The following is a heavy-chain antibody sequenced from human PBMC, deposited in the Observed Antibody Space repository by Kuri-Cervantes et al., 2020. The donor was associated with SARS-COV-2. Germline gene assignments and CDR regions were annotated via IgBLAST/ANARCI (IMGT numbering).Heavy chain of an antibody. CDR2: LSFDGNND. CDR3: ARERGPDADGFDI. Sequence: GESLKISCAASGFFFGAYFMHWVRQAPGKGLEWVAGLSFDGNNDYYTQSVKGRFTISRDNSNNTLFLHMDSLRGDDTAVYYCARERGPDADGFDIWGQGTMVTVSS. J-gene: IGHJ3*02. CDR1: GFFFGAYF. D-gene: IGHD3-10*01. V-gene: IGHV3-30-3*01.